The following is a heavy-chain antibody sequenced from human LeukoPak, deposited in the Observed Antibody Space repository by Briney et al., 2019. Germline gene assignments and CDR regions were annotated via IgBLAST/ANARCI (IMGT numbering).Heavy chain of an antibody. CDR1: GGSISSGSYY. D-gene: IGHD4-17*01. CDR3: ARESVTVTRGFDY. Sequence: SQTLSLTCTVTGGSISSGSYYWSWIRQPAGKGLEWIGRIYTSGSTNYNPSLKSRVTISVDTSKNQFSLKLSSVTAADTAVYYCARESVTVTRGFDYWGQGTLVTVSS. CDR2: IYTSGST. J-gene: IGHJ4*02. V-gene: IGHV4-61*02.